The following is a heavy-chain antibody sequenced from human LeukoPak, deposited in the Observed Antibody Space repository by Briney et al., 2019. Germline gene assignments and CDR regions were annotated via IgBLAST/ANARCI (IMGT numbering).Heavy chain of an antibody. D-gene: IGHD3-16*01. V-gene: IGHV4-39*01. CDR3: ARSLRATNWFDP. J-gene: IGHJ5*02. CDR2: IYYSGST. Sequence: SETLSLTCTDSGGSISSSSYYWGWIRQPPGKGLEWIGSIYYSGSTYYNPSLKSRVTISVDTSKNQFSLKLSSVTAADTAVYYCARSLRATNWFDPWGQGTLVTVSS. CDR1: GGSISSSSYY.